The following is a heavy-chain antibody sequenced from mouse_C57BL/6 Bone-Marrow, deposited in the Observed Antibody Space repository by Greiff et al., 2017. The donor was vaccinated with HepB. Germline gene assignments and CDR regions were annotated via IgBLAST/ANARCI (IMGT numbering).Heavy chain of an antibody. D-gene: IGHD1-2*01. J-gene: IGHJ2*01. CDR2: SRNKANDYTT. V-gene: IGHV7-1*01. CDR1: GFTFSDFY. Sequence: EVKLVESGGGLVQSGRSLRLSCATSGFTFSDFYMEWVRQAPGKGLEWIAASRNKANDYTTEYSASVKGRFIVSRDTSQSILYLQMNALRAEDTAIYYCARDAHYYGFDYWGQGTTLTVSS. CDR3: ARDAHYYGFDY.